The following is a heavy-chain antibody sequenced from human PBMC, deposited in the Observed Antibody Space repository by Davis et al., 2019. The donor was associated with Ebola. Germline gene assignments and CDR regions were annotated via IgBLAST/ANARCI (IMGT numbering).Heavy chain of an antibody. V-gene: IGHV6-1*01. J-gene: IGHJ4*02. CDR3: TRGWLQSGFDY. CDR2: TYYNSKWIN. Sequence: PSETLSLTCAISGDSVSSKSAGWNWIRQSPSRGLEWLGRTYYNSKWINDYAESVKSRITINPDTSKNQLSLQLNSVTPEDTAVYYCTRGWLQSGFDYWGQGTLVIASS. CDR1: GDSVSSKSAG. D-gene: IGHD5-24*01.